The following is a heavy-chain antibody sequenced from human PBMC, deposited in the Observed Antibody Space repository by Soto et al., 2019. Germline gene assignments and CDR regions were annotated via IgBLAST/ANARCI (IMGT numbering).Heavy chain of an antibody. D-gene: IGHD7-27*01. J-gene: IGHJ4*02. CDR2: IYWDDDK. Sequence: QITLKESGPTLVKPTQTLTLTCTFSGFSLSTSGVGVGWIRQPPGKALEWLALIYWDDDKRYSPSLKSRLTITKDTSKKQVVLNMTNMDPVDTATYYCAHSLIPNWGSRGAFDYWGQGTLVTVSS. CDR1: GFSLSTSGVG. CDR3: AHSLIPNWGSRGAFDY. V-gene: IGHV2-5*02.